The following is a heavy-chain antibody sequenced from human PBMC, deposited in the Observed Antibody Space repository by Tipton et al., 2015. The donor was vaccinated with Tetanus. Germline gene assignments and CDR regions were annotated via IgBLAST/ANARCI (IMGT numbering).Heavy chain of an antibody. CDR3: AKDLVWGVDYYYYGMDV. Sequence: SGAASGFTFDDYAMHWVRQAPGKGLEWVSGISWNSGSIGYADSVKGRFTISRDNAKNSLYLQMNSLRAEDTALYYCAKDLVWGVDYYYYGMDVWGQGTTVTVSS. V-gene: IGHV3-9*01. CDR1: GFTFDDYA. CDR2: ISWNSGSI. D-gene: IGHD3-16*01. J-gene: IGHJ6*02.